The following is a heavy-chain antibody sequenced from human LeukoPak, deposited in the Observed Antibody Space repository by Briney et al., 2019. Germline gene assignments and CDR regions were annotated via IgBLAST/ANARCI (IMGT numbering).Heavy chain of an antibody. D-gene: IGHD3-22*01. V-gene: IGHV1-69*04. CDR3: ARGEKYYYDSSGADY. CDR1: GGTFSSYA. CDR2: IIPILGIA. Sequence: SVKVSCKASGGTFSSYAISWVRQAPGQGLEWMGRIIPILGIANYAQKFQGRVTITADKSTSTAYIELSSLRSEDTAVYYCARGEKYYYDSSGADYWGQGTLVTVSS. J-gene: IGHJ4*02.